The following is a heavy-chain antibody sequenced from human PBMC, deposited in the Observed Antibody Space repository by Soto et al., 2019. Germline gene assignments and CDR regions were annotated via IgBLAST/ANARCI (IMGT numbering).Heavy chain of an antibody. D-gene: IGHD6-19*01. Sequence: ASVKVSCKASGFTLTKLSMHWVRQAPGKGLEWMGGFDPDDGETIYAQNFQGRVTMTEDTSTDTAYMELSSLRSEDTAIYYCATEDIAVAGRDYYYGMDVWGQGTTVTVSS. CDR1: GFTLTKLS. CDR3: ATEDIAVAGRDYYYGMDV. J-gene: IGHJ6*02. V-gene: IGHV1-24*01. CDR2: FDPDDGET.